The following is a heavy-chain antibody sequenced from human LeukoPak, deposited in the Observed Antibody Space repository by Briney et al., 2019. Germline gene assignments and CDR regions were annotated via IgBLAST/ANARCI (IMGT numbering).Heavy chain of an antibody. D-gene: IGHD6-13*01. CDR3: VRGVLV. CDR1: GGSISSGNYW. J-gene: IGHJ6*02. Sequence: SETLSLTCTVSGGSISSGNYWWSWIRQHPEKGLEWIGSVYNSGGTSYTSSLKSRATISVDTSKNQFSLKLSSVTPADTAVYYCVRGVLVWGQGTTVTVSS. CDR2: VYNSGGT. V-gene: IGHV4-30-4*08.